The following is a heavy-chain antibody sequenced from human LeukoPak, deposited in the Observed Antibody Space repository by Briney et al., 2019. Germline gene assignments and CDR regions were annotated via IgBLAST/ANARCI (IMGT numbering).Heavy chain of an antibody. CDR2: ISGGNGKP. CDR1: GYTFSNYA. V-gene: IGHV1-3*01. CDR3: ARDGIVGATD. D-gene: IGHD1-26*01. Sequence: VASVKVSCKASGYTFSNYAIHWARQAPGQRLEWVGWISGGNGKPKYSPKFQGRVTTTRDTSATTDYMELSSLNSEDTGVYYCARDGIVGATDWGQGTLVTVSS. J-gene: IGHJ4*02.